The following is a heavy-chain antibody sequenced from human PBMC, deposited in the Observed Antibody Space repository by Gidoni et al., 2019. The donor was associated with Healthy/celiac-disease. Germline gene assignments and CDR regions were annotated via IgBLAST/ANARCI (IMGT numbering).Heavy chain of an antibody. J-gene: IGHJ6*02. V-gene: IGHV3-11*01. CDR3: ARDPYSSSWYPEDV. CDR2: ISSSGSTI. CDR1: GFPFSDYY. D-gene: IGHD6-13*01. Sequence: QVQLVESGGGLVKPGGSLRLSCAASGFPFSDYYMSWIRQAPRKGLEWVSYISSSGSTIYYADSVKGRFTISRDNAKNSLYLQMNSLRAEDTAVYYCARDPYSSSWYPEDVWGQGTTVTVSS.